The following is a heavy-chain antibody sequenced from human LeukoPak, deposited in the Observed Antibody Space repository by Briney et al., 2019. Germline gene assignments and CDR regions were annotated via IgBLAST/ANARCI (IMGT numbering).Heavy chain of an antibody. V-gene: IGHV4-59*01. CDR2: IYYSGRT. J-gene: IGHJ2*01. CDR3: ARFYNSSWHWGSYFDL. CDR1: GGSMNSYY. D-gene: IGHD6-13*01. Sequence: SETLSLTCTVSGGSMNSYYWNWIRQSPGKGLEWIGYIYYSGRTNYNPPLKSRVTISVDTSKNQFSLKLSSVTAADTAVYYCARFYNSSWHWGSYFDLWGRGTLVTVSS.